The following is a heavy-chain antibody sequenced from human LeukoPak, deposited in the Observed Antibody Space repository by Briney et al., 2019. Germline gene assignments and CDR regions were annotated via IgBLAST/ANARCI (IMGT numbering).Heavy chain of an antibody. D-gene: IGHD3-22*01. CDR3: AKVPNVTPYYYDSSGPDDAFDI. CDR2: ISYDGSNK. J-gene: IGHJ3*02. V-gene: IGHV3-30*18. CDR1: GFTFSSYG. Sequence: PGGSLRLSCAASGFTFSSYGMHWVRQAPGKGLEWVAVISYDGSNKYYADSVKGRFTISRDNSKNTLYLQMNSLRAEDMAVYYCAKVPNVTPYYYDSSGPDDAFDIWGQGTMVTVSS.